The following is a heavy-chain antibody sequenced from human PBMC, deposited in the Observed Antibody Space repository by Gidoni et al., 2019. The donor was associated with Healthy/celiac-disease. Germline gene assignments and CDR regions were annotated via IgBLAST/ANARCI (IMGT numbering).Heavy chain of an antibody. CDR1: GFTFDDYA. V-gene: IGHV3-43D*03. J-gene: IGHJ4*02. D-gene: IGHD6-13*01. CDR2: ISWDGGST. CDR3: AKGSRIAAAGNVDY. Sequence: EVQLVESGGVVVQPGGSLRLSCAASGFTFDDYAMHWVRQAPGKGLEWVSLISWDGGSTYYADSVKGRFTISRDNSKNSLYLQMNSLRAEDTALYYCAKGSRIAAAGNVDYWGQGTLVTVSS.